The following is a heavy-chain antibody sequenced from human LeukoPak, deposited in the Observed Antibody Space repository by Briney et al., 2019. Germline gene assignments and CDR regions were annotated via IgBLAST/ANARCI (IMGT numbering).Heavy chain of an antibody. Sequence: SETLSLTCAVYGGSSSGYYWSWIRHPPGRGLDGIGETNQSGSTNYNPSLKSRVTISVDTSKNQFSLKLSSVTAADTAVYYCARGQRVHYYGSGSYYSYWGQGTLVTVSS. J-gene: IGHJ4*02. CDR2: TNQSGST. CDR1: GGSSSGYY. D-gene: IGHD3-10*01. V-gene: IGHV4-34*01. CDR3: ARGQRVHYYGSGSYYSY.